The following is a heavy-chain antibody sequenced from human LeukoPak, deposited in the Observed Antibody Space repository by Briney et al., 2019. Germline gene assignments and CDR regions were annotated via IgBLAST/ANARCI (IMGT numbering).Heavy chain of an antibody. J-gene: IGHJ5*02. CDR2: INHSGST. CDR3: ARAHDILTGYRFGFDP. D-gene: IGHD3-9*01. CDR1: GGSFSGYY. Sequence: PSETLSLTCAVYGGSFSGYYWSWIRQPPGKGLEWIGEINHSGSTNYNPSLKSRVTISVDTSKNQFSLKLSSVTAADTAVYYCARAHDILTGYRFGFDPWGQGTLVTVSS. V-gene: IGHV4-34*01.